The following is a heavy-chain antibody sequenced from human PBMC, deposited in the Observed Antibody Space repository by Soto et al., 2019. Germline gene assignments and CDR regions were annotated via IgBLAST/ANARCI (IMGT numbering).Heavy chain of an antibody. CDR2: ISNDGSG. D-gene: IGHD1-20*01. J-gene: IGHJ1*01. V-gene: IGHV3-74*01. Sequence: EVQLVQPGAGLAQPGGSLRLSCVASGFTFSRYWMHWVRQATGKGLVWASSISNDGSGIHADPVEDRFTSSRDNAKNTLYQQTNSRRVEDSAVYYGARLPYKSPQNWGQGTRV. CDR1: GFTFSRYW. CDR3: ARLPYKSPQN.